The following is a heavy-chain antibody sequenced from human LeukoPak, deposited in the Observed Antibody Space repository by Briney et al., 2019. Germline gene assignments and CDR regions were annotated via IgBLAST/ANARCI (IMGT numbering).Heavy chain of an antibody. CDR2: IIPIFGTA. J-gene: IGHJ4*02. CDR3: ARGGLTTASFDY. V-gene: IGHV1-69*13. CDR1: GGTFSSYA. D-gene: IGHD4-11*01. Sequence: SVKASCKASGGTFSSYAISWVRQAPGQGLEWMGGIIPIFGTANYAQEFQGRVTITADESTSTAYMELSSLRSEDTAVYYCARGGLTTASFDYWGQGTLVTVSS.